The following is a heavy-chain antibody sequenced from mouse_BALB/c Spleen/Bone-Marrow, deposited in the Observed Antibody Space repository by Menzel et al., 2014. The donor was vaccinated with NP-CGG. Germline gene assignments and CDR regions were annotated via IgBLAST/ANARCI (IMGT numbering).Heavy chain of an antibody. J-gene: IGHJ3*01. D-gene: IGHD2-1*01. V-gene: IGHV1-9*01. CDR3: ASNYGKCDWLAY. CDR1: GYTFNRYW. CDR2: ILPGSGST. Sequence: VQLQQSGAELMRPGASVKISCKATGYTFNRYWIQWVKQRPGHGLEWIGEILPGSGSTNYNEKFKGKATFTADTSSNSAYMQLSSLTSEDSAVYYCASNYGKCDWLAYWGQGTLVTVSP.